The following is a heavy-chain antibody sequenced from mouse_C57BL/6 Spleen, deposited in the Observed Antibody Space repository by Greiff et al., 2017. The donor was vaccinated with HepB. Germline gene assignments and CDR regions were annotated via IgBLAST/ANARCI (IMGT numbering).Heavy chain of an antibody. Sequence: EVKLVESGGGLVKPGGSLKLSCAASGFTFRDYGMHWVRQAPEKGLEWVAYISSGSSTIYYADTVKGRFTISRDNAKNTLFLQMTSLRSEDTAMYYYEREDYGGGAWFAYWGQGTLVTVSA. J-gene: IGHJ3*01. D-gene: IGHD2-4*01. CDR3: EREDYGGGAWFAY. CDR2: ISSGSSTI. CDR1: GFTFRDYG. V-gene: IGHV5-17*01.